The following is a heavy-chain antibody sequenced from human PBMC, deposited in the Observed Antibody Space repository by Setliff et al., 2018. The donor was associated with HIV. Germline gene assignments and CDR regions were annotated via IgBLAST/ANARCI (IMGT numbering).Heavy chain of an antibody. CDR1: GFTFSTYA. J-gene: IGHJ5*02. CDR3: ARRINFPEWFDP. V-gene: IGHV3-23*01. D-gene: IGHD2-15*01. CDR2: ISGSGGSP. Sequence: PGGSLRLSCAASGFTFSTYAMSWVRQAPGKGLDWVSGISGSGGSPYYADSVKGRFTISRDNSKNTLYLQMNSLRAEDTAVYYCARRINFPEWFDPWGQGTLVTVSS.